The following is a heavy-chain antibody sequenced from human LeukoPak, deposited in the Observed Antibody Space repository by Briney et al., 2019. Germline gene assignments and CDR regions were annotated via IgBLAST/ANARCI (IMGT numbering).Heavy chain of an antibody. Sequence: PSETLSLTCTVSGGSIDNYYWSWIRQPPGKGLEWIGCIYYSGSTNYNPSLESRVTVPVDTSKTQFSLKLSSVTAADTAMYYCARGIRMVRAVIRRFRFDYWGQGTLVTVPS. CDR3: ARGIRMVRAVIRRFRFDY. J-gene: IGHJ4*02. D-gene: IGHD3-10*01. V-gene: IGHV4-59*01. CDR2: IYYSGST. CDR1: GGSIDNYY.